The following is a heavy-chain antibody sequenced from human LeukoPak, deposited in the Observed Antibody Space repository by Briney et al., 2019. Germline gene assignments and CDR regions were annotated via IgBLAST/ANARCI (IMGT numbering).Heavy chain of an antibody. D-gene: IGHD2-15*01. CDR1: GFTFSSYA. CDR3: AKPSDIVVVVAATPFDY. V-gene: IGHV3-23*01. Sequence: GGSLRLSCAASGFTFSSYAMSWVRQAPGKGLEWVSAISGSGGGTYYADSVKGRFTISRDNSKNTLYLQMNSLRAEDTAVYYCAKPSDIVVVVAATPFDYWGQGTLVTVSS. J-gene: IGHJ4*02. CDR2: ISGSGGGT.